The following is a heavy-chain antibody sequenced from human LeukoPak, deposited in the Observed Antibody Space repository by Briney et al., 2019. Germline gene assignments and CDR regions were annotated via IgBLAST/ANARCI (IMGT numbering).Heavy chain of an antibody. CDR1: GYTFTSYG. V-gene: IGHV1-18*01. CDR2: ISGYNGNT. J-gene: IGHJ4*02. CDR3: ARDFHSSGYYHYFHY. D-gene: IGHD3-22*01. Sequence: GASVTVSCKASGYTFTSYGISWVRQAPGQALGRMGWISGYNGNTNYAKKLQGRVTMTTDTSTSTAYMELRSLRSDDTAVYYCARDFHSSGYYHYFHYWGQGTLVTVSS.